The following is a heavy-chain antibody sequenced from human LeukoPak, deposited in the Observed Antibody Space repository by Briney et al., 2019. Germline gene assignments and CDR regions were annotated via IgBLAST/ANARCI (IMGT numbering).Heavy chain of an antibody. CDR3: ARNPANDYGGNDQDY. V-gene: IGHV1-8*01. CDR1: GYTFTSYN. Sequence: GASVKVSCKAYGYTFTSYNINWVRKATGQWLEWMGWMNPNNGNTGYAQKFQGRVTMTRKTSISTAYMELSSLRSEDTAVYYCARNPANDYGGNDQDYWGQGTPVTVSS. J-gene: IGHJ4*02. D-gene: IGHD4-23*01. CDR2: MNPNNGNT.